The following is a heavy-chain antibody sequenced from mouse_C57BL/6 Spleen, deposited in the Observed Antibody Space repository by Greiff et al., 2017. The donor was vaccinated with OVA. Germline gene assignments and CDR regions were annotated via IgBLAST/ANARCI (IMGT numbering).Heavy chain of an antibody. CDR2: ISSGSGTI. Sequence: EVHLVESGGGLVKPGGSLKLSCAASGFTFSDYGMHWVRQAPEKGLEWVAYISSGSGTIYYADTVKGRFTISRDNAKNTLFLQMTSLRSEDTAMYYCARGSSGRSHFDYWGQGTTLTVSS. D-gene: IGHD3-2*02. V-gene: IGHV5-17*01. CDR3: ARGSSGRSHFDY. J-gene: IGHJ2*01. CDR1: GFTFSDYG.